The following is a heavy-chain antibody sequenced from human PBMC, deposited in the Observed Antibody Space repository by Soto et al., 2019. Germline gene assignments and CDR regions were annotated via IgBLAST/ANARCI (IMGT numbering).Heavy chain of an antibody. V-gene: IGHV4-61*03. CDR3: ASLVQRAGGILSNYYYGVDA. CDR1: GGSVTSGFYY. J-gene: IGHJ6*02. CDR2: IDYSGSA. D-gene: IGHD2-2*01. Sequence: PSETLSLTCTVSGGSVTSGFYYWTWIRQPPGKALEWIGYIDYSGSANYNPSLRSRVTILIDTSKNHFSLKLSSVTAADTAVYYCASLVQRAGGILSNYYYGVDAWGQGTTATVSS.